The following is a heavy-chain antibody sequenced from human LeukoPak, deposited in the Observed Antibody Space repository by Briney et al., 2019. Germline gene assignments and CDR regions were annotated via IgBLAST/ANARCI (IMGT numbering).Heavy chain of an antibody. CDR3: ARYKTGYCSSTSCPWGAFDI. Sequence: SETLSLTCTVSGGSISSYYWSWIRQPPGKGLEWIGYIYYSGSTNYNPSLKSRVTMSVDTSKNQFSLKLSSVTAADTAVYYCARYKTGYCSSTSCPWGAFDIWGQGTMVTVSS. D-gene: IGHD2-2*01. J-gene: IGHJ3*02. V-gene: IGHV4-59*12. CDR2: IYYSGST. CDR1: GGSISSYY.